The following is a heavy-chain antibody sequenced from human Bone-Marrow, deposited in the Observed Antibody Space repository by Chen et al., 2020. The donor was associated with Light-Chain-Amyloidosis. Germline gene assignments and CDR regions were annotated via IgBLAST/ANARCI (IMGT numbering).Heavy chain of an antibody. V-gene: IGHV4-61*01. CDR3: ARGRGYSYGHVRAYNYMDV. J-gene: IGHJ6*03. CDR2: MIPSGST. CDR1: GDSVTTRSHY. Sequence: QLQLQESGPGLVAPSRTLSLTCSVSGDSVTTRSHYWNWIRQPPGKGLEWIGEMIPSGSTNYSPFLKSRVTISLDTSQSQFSLNLSSMTAADTAVYYCARGRGYSYGHVRAYNYMDVWGKGTTVTVSS. D-gene: IGHD5-18*01.